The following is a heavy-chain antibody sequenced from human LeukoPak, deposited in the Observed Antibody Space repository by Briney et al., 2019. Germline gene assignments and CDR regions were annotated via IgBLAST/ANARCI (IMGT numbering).Heavy chain of an antibody. D-gene: IGHD6-19*01. CDR1: GFTFSNAW. V-gene: IGHV3-15*07. CDR2: IKSKTDGGTT. Sequence: PGGSLRLSSAASGFTFSNAWMNWVRQAPGKGLEWVGRIKSKTDGGTTDYAAPVKGRFTISRDDSKNTLYLQMNSLKTEDTAVYYCTTAGGNIAVAGTGFQFDYWGQGTLVTVSS. J-gene: IGHJ4*02. CDR3: TTAGGNIAVAGTGFQFDY.